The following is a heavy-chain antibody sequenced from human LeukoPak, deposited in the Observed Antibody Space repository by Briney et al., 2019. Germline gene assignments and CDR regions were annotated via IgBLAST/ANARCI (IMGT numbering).Heavy chain of an antibody. CDR1: GFTFDDYA. J-gene: IGHJ6*03. Sequence: PGRSLRLSCAASGFTFDDYAMHWVRQAPGKGLEWVSGISWNSGSIGYADSVKGRFTISRDNAKNSLYLQMNSLRAEDTALYYCAKAKGYDINYYYMDVWGKGTTVTISS. V-gene: IGHV3-9*01. CDR3: AKAKGYDINYYYMDV. D-gene: IGHD5-12*01. CDR2: ISWNSGSI.